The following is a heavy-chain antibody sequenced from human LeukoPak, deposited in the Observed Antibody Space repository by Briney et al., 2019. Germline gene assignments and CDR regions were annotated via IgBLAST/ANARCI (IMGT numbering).Heavy chain of an antibody. CDR2: INHSGST. CDR1: GGSFSGYY. CDR3: ARGYCTNGVCYAFDH. Sequence: PSETLSLTCAVYGGSFSGYYWSWIRQPPGKGLEWIGEINHSGSTNYNPSLKSRVTISVDTSKNQFSLKLSSVTAADTAVYYCARGYCTNGVCYAFDHWGQGTLVTVSS. V-gene: IGHV4-34*01. J-gene: IGHJ4*02. D-gene: IGHD2-8*01.